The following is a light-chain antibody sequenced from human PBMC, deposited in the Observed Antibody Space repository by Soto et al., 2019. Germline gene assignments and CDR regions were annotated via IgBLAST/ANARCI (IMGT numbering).Light chain of an antibody. CDR1: RNINTY. CDR3: QQSYSTPLT. Sequence: DIQMAQSPSSLSASVGDTITITCRASRNINTYLNWYQQKPGKAPKLLIFGASSLQSGVPSRFSGSGSRTDFTLTISSLQPEDVATYYCQQSYSTPLTFCGGTKVEIK. J-gene: IGKJ4*01. CDR2: GAS. V-gene: IGKV1-39*01.